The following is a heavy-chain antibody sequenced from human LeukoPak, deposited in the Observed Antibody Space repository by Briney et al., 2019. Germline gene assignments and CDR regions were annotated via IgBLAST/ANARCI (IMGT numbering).Heavy chain of an antibody. CDR1: GYTFTSYG. CDR2: ISAYNGNT. V-gene: IGHV1-18*01. J-gene: IGHJ4*02. CDR3: ARDHYAINPNLFDY. Sequence: ASVTVSCKASGYTFTSYGISWVRQAPGQGLEWMGWISAYNGNTNYAQKLQGRVTMTTDTSTSTAYMELRSLRSDDTAVYYCARDHYAINPNLFDYWGQGTLVTVSS. D-gene: IGHD2-8*01.